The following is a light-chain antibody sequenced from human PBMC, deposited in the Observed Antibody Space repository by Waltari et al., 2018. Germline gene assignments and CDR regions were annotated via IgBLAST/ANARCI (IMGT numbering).Light chain of an antibody. V-gene: IGKV1-27*01. CDR2: CVT. J-gene: IGKJ3*01. Sequence: IQMTKSPSSLSASVGDRVTITCRASQGVDNYLAWYQQRPGKVPTVLIHCVTTLQPGVPSRFSASGSGTDFTLSISSLQPEDAATYYCQSYHRTVFTFGPGTKVEIK. CDR3: QSYHRTVFT. CDR1: QGVDNY.